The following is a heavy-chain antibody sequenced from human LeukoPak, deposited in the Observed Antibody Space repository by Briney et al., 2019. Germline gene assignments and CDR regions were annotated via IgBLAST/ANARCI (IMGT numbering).Heavy chain of an antibody. V-gene: IGHV4-30-2*01. CDR2: IYHSGST. J-gene: IGHJ4*02. CDR1: GGSISSGGYS. D-gene: IGHD3-22*01. CDR3: ARAVYDSSGYYYFDY. Sequence: SQTLSLTCAVSGGSISSGGYSWSWIRQPPGKGLEWIGYIYHSGSTYYYPSLKSRVTISVDRSKNQFSLKLSSVTAADTAVYYCARAVYDSSGYYYFDYWGQGTLVTVSS.